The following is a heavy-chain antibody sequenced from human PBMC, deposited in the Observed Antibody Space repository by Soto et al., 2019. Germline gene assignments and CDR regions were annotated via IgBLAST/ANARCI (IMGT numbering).Heavy chain of an antibody. Sequence: QVQLQESGPGLLKPSGTLSLTCAVSGDSISGTNWWTWVRQPPGKGLELIGEMHHSGNTNYNPSLKSRVTISVDKSKNQFSLKLTSVTAADTAVYYCARVIGSGYGYFDYWGQGTLVTVSS. CDR3: ARVIGSGYGYFDY. CDR1: GDSISGTNW. D-gene: IGHD5-12*01. CDR2: MHHSGNT. J-gene: IGHJ4*02. V-gene: IGHV4-4*02.